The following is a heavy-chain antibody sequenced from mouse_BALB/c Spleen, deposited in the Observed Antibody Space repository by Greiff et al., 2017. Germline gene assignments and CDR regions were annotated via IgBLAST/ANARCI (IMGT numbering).Heavy chain of an antibody. CDR1: GFAFSSYT. Sequence: EVKLEESGGGLVKPGGSLKLSCAASGFAFSSYTMSWVRQTPEKRLEWVAYISNGGGSTYYPDTVKGRFTISRDNAKNTLYLQMSSLKSEDTAMYYCARHPNGPWFAYWGQGTLVTVSA. CDR2: ISNGGGST. V-gene: IGHV5-12-2*01. CDR3: ARHPNGPWFAY. J-gene: IGHJ3*01.